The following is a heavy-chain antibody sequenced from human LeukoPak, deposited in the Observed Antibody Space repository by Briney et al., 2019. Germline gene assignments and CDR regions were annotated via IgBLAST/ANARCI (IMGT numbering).Heavy chain of an antibody. V-gene: IGHV4-30-2*01. Sequence: SQTLSLTCDVSGASIKSGAYSWSWIRQPLGKGLEWVGYIFHSGTTSCNPSLKSRVTLSIDRSKNQFSLKLNPVTAADTAVYYCARHYGPWGQGTLVTVSS. CDR2: IFHSGTT. CDR3: ARHYGP. CDR1: GASIKSGAYS. D-gene: IGHD3-16*01. J-gene: IGHJ5*02.